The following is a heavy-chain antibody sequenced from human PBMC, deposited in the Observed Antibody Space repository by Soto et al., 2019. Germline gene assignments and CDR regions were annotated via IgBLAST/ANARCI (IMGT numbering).Heavy chain of an antibody. CDR1: GGSISSYY. V-gene: IGHV4-59*01. J-gene: IGHJ4*02. CDR2: IYYSGST. D-gene: IGHD3-3*01. Sequence: SGTLALTCTVSGGSISSYYWSWVRQRPGKGLEWIGYIYYSGSTNYNPSLKSRVTISVDTSKNQFSLKLSSVTAADTAVYYCARVNYYDFWSGYCGGYYFDYWGQGTLVTVSS. CDR3: ARVNYYDFWSGYCGGYYFDY.